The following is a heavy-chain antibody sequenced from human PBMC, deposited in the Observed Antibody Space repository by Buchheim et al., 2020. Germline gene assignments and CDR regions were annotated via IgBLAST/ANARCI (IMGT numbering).Heavy chain of an antibody. Sequence: EVQVVESGGGLVQPGGSLRLSCAASGFTFSTYWMSWVRQAPGKGPEWVANIKEDGSEKYYVDSVKARFSISRENAKNSVYLKMNSLRAEDTAMYYCARGRGYFYSNEDNWPDPWGQGTL. V-gene: IGHV3-7*01. J-gene: IGHJ5*02. CDR1: GFTFSTYW. D-gene: IGHD1-1*01. CDR2: IKEDGSEK. CDR3: ARGRGYFYSNEDNWPDP.